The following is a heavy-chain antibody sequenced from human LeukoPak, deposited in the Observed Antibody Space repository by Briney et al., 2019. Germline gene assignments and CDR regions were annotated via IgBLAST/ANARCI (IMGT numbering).Heavy chain of an antibody. CDR3: ARHGSGSSIVWYWFDP. CDR2: IYYSGST. J-gene: IGHJ5*02. CDR1: GGSISSYY. D-gene: IGHD3-10*01. Sequence: SETLSLTCTVSGGSISSYYWSWIRQPPGKGLEWIGYIYYSGSTNYNPSLKSRVTISVDTSKNQFSLKLSSVTAADTAVYYCARHGSGSSIVWYWFDPWGQGTLVTVSS. V-gene: IGHV4-59*08.